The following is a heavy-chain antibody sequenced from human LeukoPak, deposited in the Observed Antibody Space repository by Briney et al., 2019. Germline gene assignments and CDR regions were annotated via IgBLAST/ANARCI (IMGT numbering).Heavy chain of an antibody. Sequence: ASVKVSCKASGYTFTSYDINWVRQATGQGLEWMGWMNPNSGNTGYAQKFQGRVTMTRNTSISTAYMELSRLRSDDTAVYYRARVRYRLAETYIDYWGQGTLVTVSS. CDR1: GYTFTSYD. CDR3: ARVRYRLAETYIDY. V-gene: IGHV1-8*01. CDR2: MNPNSGNT. J-gene: IGHJ4*02. D-gene: IGHD3-16*01.